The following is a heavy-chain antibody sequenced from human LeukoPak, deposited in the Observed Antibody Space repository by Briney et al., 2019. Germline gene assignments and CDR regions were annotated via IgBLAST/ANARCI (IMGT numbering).Heavy chain of an antibody. CDR2: IDQTRTR. Sequence: PSETLSLTCSVSGGSLSGYCWAWIRQAPGQGLEWIGEIDQTRTRNYSPSLKSRLSMSVDTSTNQFSLTLTSVTAADTALYYCTRGDSGYRTLRYYYMDVWGKGTTVTVSS. D-gene: IGHD3-22*01. V-gene: IGHV4-34*10. CDR3: TRGDSGYRTLRYYYMDV. CDR1: GGSLSGYC. J-gene: IGHJ6*03.